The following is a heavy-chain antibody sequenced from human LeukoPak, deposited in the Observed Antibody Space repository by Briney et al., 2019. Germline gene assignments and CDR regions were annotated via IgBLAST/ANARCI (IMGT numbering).Heavy chain of an antibody. V-gene: IGHV1-69*05. CDR1: GGTFSSYA. CDR3: ARTLGTYYYDSSGPSDI. CDR2: IIPIFGTA. J-gene: IGHJ3*02. Sequence: VKVSCKASGGTFSSYAISWVRQAPGQGLEWMGGIIPIFGTANYAQKFQGRVTITTDESTSTAYMELSSLRSEDTAVYYCARTLGTYYYDSSGPSDIWGQGTMVTVSS. D-gene: IGHD3-22*01.